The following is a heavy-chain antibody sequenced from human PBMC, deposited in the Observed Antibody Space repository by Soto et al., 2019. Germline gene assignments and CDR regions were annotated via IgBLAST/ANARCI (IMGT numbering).Heavy chain of an antibody. CDR3: ARGKHCTDGICSFSEYSYYMDV. J-gene: IGHJ6*03. CDR2: ISTSSHYI. D-gene: IGHD2-8*01. CDR1: GSSFSVSI. Sequence: EVQLVESGGDLVKPGASLRLSCAASGSSFSVSIMNWVRQAPGKGLEWVSSISTSSHYIYYADSVKGRFAIFRDNAKNSLYLQMDNQRAEDTAVYYCARGKHCTDGICSFSEYSYYMDVWGKGTTVTVSS. V-gene: IGHV3-21*02.